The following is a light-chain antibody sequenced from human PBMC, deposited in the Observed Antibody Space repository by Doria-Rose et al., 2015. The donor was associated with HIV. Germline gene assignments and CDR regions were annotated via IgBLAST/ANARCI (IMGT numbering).Light chain of an antibody. J-gene: IGKJ1*01. CDR2: AAS. CDR1: KTVSTS. Sequence: SKTVSTSFNWFQQESVKAPTLLIYAASRLQSGVPSRFSGSGSGTDFTLTISGLQPGDFATYYCQQTYSSPPWTFGQGTKVEMK. CDR3: QQTYSSPPWT. V-gene: IGKV1-39*01.